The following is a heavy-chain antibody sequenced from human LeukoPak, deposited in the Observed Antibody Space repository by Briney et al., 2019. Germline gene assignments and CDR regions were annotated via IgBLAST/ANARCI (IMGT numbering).Heavy chain of an antibody. J-gene: IGHJ4*02. Sequence: GESLRLSCAASGFTFSDYVMIWVRQAPGKGLEWVSGITASGDRTYYADSVQGRFTMSRDNSKNTVYLQMNSLRVDDTAVYYCARRDIVVIVSASDYWGQGTLVTVSS. CDR3: ARRDIVVIVSASDY. V-gene: IGHV3-23*01. D-gene: IGHD2-15*01. CDR1: GFTFSDYV. CDR2: ITASGDRT.